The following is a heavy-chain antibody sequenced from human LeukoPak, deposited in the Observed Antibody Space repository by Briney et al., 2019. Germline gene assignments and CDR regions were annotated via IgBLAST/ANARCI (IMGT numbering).Heavy chain of an antibody. Sequence: SETLSLTCTVSGGSISSGSYYWSWIRQPAGKGLEWIGRIYTSGSTNYNPSLKSRVTISVDTSKNQFSLKLSPVTAADTAVYYCARDKGRPGYCSSTSCYETNNWFDPWGQGTLVTVSS. CDR1: GGSISSGSYY. D-gene: IGHD2-2*01. CDR2: IYTSGST. J-gene: IGHJ5*02. V-gene: IGHV4-61*02. CDR3: ARDKGRPGYCSSTSCYETNNWFDP.